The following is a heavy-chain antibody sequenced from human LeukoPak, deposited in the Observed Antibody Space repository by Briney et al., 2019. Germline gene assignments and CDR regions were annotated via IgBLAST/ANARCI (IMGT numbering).Heavy chain of an antibody. CDR3: ARVVVVAATRGTWYFDL. V-gene: IGHV4-30-2*01. J-gene: IGHJ2*01. CDR1: GGSISSGGYY. CDR2: IYHSGST. D-gene: IGHD2-15*01. Sequence: SQTLSLTCTVSGGSISSGGYYWSWIRQPPGKGLEWIGYIYHSGSTYYNPSLKSRVTISVDRSKNQFSLKLSSVTAADTAVYYCARVVVVAATRGTWYFDLWGRGTLVTVSS.